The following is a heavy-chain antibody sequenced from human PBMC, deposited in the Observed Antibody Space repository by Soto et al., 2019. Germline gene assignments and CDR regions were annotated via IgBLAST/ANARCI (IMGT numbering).Heavy chain of an antibody. CDR1: GYTFTSFG. Sequence: QVQLVQSGPAVKKPGASVQVSCKTSGYTFTSFGISWVRQAPGPGLEWMGWISTDKGKTNYAQKFQGRVTMTTDTATSTAYMERRSLRSDDTAVYYCATRSPAVDYWGQGTLVTVSS. CDR3: ATRSPAVDY. CDR2: ISTDKGKT. V-gene: IGHV1-18*01. J-gene: IGHJ4*02.